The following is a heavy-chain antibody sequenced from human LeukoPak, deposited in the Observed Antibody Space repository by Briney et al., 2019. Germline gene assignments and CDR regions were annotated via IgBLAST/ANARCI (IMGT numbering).Heavy chain of an antibody. CDR3: ASARLGSGLEGAFDI. J-gene: IGHJ3*02. Sequence: ASETLSLTCTVSGGSISSYFWSWIRQPPGKGLVWIGYIYYSGSTNYNPSLRSRVTISVDTSKNQFSLKLSSVTAADTAVYYCASARLGSGLEGAFDIWGQGTMVTVSS. V-gene: IGHV4-59*01. CDR1: GGSISSYF. D-gene: IGHD6-25*01. CDR2: IYYSGST.